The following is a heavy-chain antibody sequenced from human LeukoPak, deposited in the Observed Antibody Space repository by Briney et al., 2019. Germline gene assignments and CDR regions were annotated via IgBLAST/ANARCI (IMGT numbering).Heavy chain of an antibody. J-gene: IGHJ3*02. CDR3: ARDTHYYDSSGLSRAFDI. CDR2: IYYSGST. D-gene: IGHD3-22*01. V-gene: IGHV4-59*01. Sequence: SETLSLTCTVSGGSISSYYWSWIGQPPGKGLEWIGYIYYSGSTNYNPSLKSRVTISVDTSKNQFSLKLSSVTAADTAVYYCARDTHYYDSSGLSRAFDIWGQGTMVTVSS. CDR1: GGSISSYY.